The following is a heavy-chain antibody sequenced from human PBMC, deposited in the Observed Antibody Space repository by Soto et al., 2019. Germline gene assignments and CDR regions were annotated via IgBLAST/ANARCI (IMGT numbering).Heavy chain of an antibody. V-gene: IGHV4-61*08. J-gene: IGHJ3*02. CDR2: IYYSGST. Sequence: PSETLSLTCTVSGGSISSGGYYWSWIRQHPGKGLEWIGYIYYSGSTNYNPSLKSRVTISVDTSKNQFSLKLSSVTAADTAVYYCARAGYYDSSGQDAFDIWGQGTTVTVSS. CDR1: GGSISSGGYY. CDR3: ARAGYYDSSGQDAFDI. D-gene: IGHD3-22*01.